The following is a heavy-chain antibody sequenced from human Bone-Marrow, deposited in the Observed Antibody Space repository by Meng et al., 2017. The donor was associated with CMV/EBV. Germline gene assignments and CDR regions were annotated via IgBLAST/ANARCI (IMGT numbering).Heavy chain of an antibody. Sequence: FAGYGIGWVRQAPGQGLEWMGWISAYNGNTNYAQKLQDKVTMTTATSTSTAYMELRSLRSDDTAVYYCAREGVTYYDFWSGHNWFDPWGQGTLVTVSS. J-gene: IGHJ5*02. CDR3: AREGVTYYDFWSGHNWFDP. D-gene: IGHD3-3*01. V-gene: IGHV1-18*01. CDR1: FAGYG. CDR2: ISAYNGNT.